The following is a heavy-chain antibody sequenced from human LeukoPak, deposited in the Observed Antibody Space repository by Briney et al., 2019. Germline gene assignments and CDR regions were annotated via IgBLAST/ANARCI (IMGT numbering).Heavy chain of an antibody. J-gene: IGHJ4*02. CDR3: ARLRRNGDSGGFYYYYDY. CDR2: IKQDGSEK. V-gene: IGHV3-7*01. Sequence: GGSLRLSCAASGFTLSNYWMSRVRQAPGKGLEWVANIKQDGSEKYYADSVRGRFTISRDNAKNSVYLQMDSLRAEDTGVYYCARLRRNGDSGGFYYYYDYWGQGTLVTVSS. CDR1: GFTLSNYW. D-gene: IGHD3-22*01.